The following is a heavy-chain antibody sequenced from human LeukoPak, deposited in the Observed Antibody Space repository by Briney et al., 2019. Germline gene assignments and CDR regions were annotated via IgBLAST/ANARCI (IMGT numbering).Heavy chain of an antibody. Sequence: TGGSLRLSCAASGFTFINFAMSWVRQAPGKGLEWVSTISGSGSSTYYADSVKGRFTISRDNSKNTLYLQVNSLRAEDTAMYYCARNILFAFDIWGQGTMVTVSS. CDR3: ARNILFAFDI. CDR2: ISGSGSST. J-gene: IGHJ3*02. D-gene: IGHD2/OR15-2a*01. CDR1: GFTFINFA. V-gene: IGHV3-23*01.